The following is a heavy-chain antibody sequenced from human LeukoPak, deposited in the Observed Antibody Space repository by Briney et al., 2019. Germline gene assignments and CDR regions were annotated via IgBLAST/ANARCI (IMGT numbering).Heavy chain of an antibody. Sequence: PSETLSLTCAVYGGSFSDYFWGWIRQPAGKGLEWIGGIYPSGRTYYNPSLKSRVTISVDTSKNQFSLNLSSVTAADTAVYYCARDFVVEPAAIHYGMDVGGQETTVTVSS. J-gene: IGHJ6*01. V-gene: IGHV4-34*01. CDR1: GGSFSDYF. D-gene: IGHD2-2*01. CDR3: ARDFVVEPAAIHYGMDV. CDR2: IYPSGRT.